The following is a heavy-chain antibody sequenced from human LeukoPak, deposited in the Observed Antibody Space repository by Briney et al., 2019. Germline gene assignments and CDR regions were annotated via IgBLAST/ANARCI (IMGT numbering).Heavy chain of an antibody. CDR2: ISGDAVTI. D-gene: IGHD3-22*01. J-gene: IGHJ4*02. V-gene: IGHV3-23*01. Sequence: GGSLRLSCAASGFTFSSYAMAWVRQAPGKGLEWVSGISGDAVTIYYADSVKGRFTISRDNSKNTLYLQMSSLRAEDTAVYYCAKRDYYDSSGYFPLFDYWGQGALVTVSS. CDR3: AKRDYYDSSGYFPLFDY. CDR1: GFTFSSYA.